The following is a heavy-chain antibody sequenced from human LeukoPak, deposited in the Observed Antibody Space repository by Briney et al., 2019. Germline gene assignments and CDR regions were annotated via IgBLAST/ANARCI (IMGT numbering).Heavy chain of an antibody. D-gene: IGHD3-9*01. Sequence: PPASVKVSCTASGGTFSSYAISWVRQAPGQGLEWMGGIIPIFGTANYAQKFQGRVTITADESTSTAYMELSSLRSEDTAVYYCARAEDDILTGYSTLDYWGQGTLVTVSS. CDR1: GGTFSSYA. CDR2: IIPIFGTA. CDR3: ARAEDDILTGYSTLDY. J-gene: IGHJ4*02. V-gene: IGHV1-69*13.